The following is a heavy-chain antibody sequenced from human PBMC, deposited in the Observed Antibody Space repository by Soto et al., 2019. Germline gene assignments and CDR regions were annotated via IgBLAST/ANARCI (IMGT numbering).Heavy chain of an antibody. CDR3: ADTNALYYFDY. D-gene: IGHD2-8*01. V-gene: IGHV1-69*10. J-gene: IGHJ4*02. Sequence: ASVKVSCKASGGTFSSYAISWVRQAPGQGLEWMGGIIPILGIANYAQKFQGRVTITADKSTSTAYMELSSLRSEDMAVYYCADTNALYYFDYWGQGTLVTVSS. CDR2: IIPILGIA. CDR1: GGTFSSYA.